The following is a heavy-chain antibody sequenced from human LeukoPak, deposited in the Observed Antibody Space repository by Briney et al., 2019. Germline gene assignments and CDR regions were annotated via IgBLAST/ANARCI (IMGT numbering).Heavy chain of an antibody. CDR3: ARVPTSGTYYYFDY. D-gene: IGHD2-8*01. Sequence: GGSPRLSCAASGFTFSSYAMAWVRQALGKGLEWVSAIHSAGRSTYYPDSLKGRVTISRDNSKNTLYLQMKSLRPEDTAVYYCARVPTSGTYYYFDYWGQGTLVTVSS. J-gene: IGHJ4*02. CDR2: IHSAGRST. CDR1: GFTFSSYA. V-gene: IGHV3-23*01.